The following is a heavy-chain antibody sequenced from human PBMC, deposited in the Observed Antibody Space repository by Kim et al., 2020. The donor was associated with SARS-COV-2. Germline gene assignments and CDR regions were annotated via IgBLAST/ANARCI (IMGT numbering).Heavy chain of an antibody. D-gene: IGHD6-6*01. Sequence: GESLKISCKGSGYSFTNYWIGWVRQMPGKGLEWMGIIYPGDSDTRYSPSFQGRVTISADKSISTAYLQWSSLKASDTAMYYCARHLPVYSSSRIDYWGQGTLVTVSS. CDR1: GYSFTNYW. CDR3: ARHLPVYSSSRIDY. J-gene: IGHJ4*02. CDR2: IYPGDSDT. V-gene: IGHV5-51*01.